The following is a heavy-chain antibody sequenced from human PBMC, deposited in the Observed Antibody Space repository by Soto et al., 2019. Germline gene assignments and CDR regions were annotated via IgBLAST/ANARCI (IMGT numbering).Heavy chain of an antibody. J-gene: IGHJ4*02. CDR2: IIPTVGRT. V-gene: IGHV1-46*01. CDR1: GYTFTSYY. Sequence: QVQLVQSGAEVKKPGASVKVSCKASGYTFTSYYMHWVRQAPGQGLEWMGVIIPTVGRTTYAQNFQSRLTLTRDMSTSTVYMELSSLRPEDTAVYFCARWNSSGYMDYWGQGTLVTVSS. D-gene: IGHD6-25*01. CDR3: ARWNSSGYMDY.